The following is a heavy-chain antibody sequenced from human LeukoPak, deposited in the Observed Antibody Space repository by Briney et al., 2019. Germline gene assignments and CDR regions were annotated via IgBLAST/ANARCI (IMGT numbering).Heavy chain of an antibody. Sequence: GGSLRLSCVASAFAFNTYTMEWVRQAPGKGLEWVSAISGSGGSTYYADSVKGRFTISRDNSKNTLYLQMNSLRAEDTAVYYCANLPPGDAFDIWGQGTMVTVSS. CDR2: ISGSGGST. CDR3: ANLPPGDAFDI. V-gene: IGHV3-23*01. J-gene: IGHJ3*02. CDR1: AFAFNTYT.